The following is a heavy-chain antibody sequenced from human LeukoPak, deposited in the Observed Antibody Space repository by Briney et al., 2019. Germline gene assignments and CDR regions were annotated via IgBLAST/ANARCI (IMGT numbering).Heavy chain of an antibody. CDR3: ARDRGYRSGWYGPQGQFDY. CDR1: GGSISSYY. J-gene: IGHJ4*02. CDR2: IYYSGST. V-gene: IGHV4-59*01. Sequence: SETLSLTCTVSGGSISSYYWSWIRQPPGKGLEWIGYIYYSGSTNYNPSLKSRVTISVDTSKNQFSLKLSSVTAADTAVYYCARDRGYRSGWYGPQGQFDYWGQGTLVTVSS. D-gene: IGHD6-19*01.